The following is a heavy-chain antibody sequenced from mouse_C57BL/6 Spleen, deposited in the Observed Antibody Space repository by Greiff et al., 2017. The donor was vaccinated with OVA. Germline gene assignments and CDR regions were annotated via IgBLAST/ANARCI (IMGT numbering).Heavy chain of an antibody. J-gene: IGHJ1*03. D-gene: IGHD2-5*01. CDR1: GYTFTDYE. CDR2: IDPETGGT. Sequence: QVQLQQSGAELVRPGASVTLSCKASGYTFTDYEMHWVKQTPVHGLEWIGAIDPETGGTAYNQKFKGKAILTADKSSSTAYMELRSLTSEDSAVYYCTRDYSNLWYFDVWGTGTTVTVSS. V-gene: IGHV1-15*01. CDR3: TRDYSNLWYFDV.